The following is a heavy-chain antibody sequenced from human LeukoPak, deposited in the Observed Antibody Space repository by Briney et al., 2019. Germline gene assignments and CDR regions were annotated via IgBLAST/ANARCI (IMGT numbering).Heavy chain of an antibody. CDR1: GGSFRGFY. CDR3: ARSHCGGDCYSSRWQILYGYYYYYMDV. V-gene: IGHV4-34*01. J-gene: IGHJ6*03. Sequence: SETLSLTCAVYGGSFRGFYWTWIRQSPGKGLEWIEEINHSGSSSYNPSLKSRIMISVDMSKNQFSLKVRSVTAADTAVYYCARSHCGGDCYSSRWQILYGYYYYYMDVWGTGTTVTVSS. CDR2: INHSGSS. D-gene: IGHD2-21*02.